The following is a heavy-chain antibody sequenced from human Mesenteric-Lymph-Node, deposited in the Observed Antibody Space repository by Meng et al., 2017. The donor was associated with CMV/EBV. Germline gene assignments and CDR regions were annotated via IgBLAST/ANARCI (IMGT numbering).Heavy chain of an antibody. Sequence: ASVLVSCKASGYSFSDYNIAWVRQAPGQGLEWLGWISEFTGNTYYAQSLQGRLTVSTNTATDTAYMELRRLRSDDAAVYYCARAYDFLSGPWADTFYGLDVWGQGTTVTVSS. J-gene: IGHJ6*02. CDR1: GYSFSDYN. CDR3: ARAYDFLSGPWADTFYGLDV. V-gene: IGHV1-18*04. D-gene: IGHD3-3*01. CDR2: ISEFTGNT.